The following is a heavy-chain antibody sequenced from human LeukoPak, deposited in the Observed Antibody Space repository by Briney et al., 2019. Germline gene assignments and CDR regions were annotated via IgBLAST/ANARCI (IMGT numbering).Heavy chain of an antibody. V-gene: IGHV3-23*01. CDR1: GFTFSSYA. D-gene: IGHD1-26*01. CDR2: ISGSGGST. J-gene: IGHJ4*02. Sequence: GGSLRLSCAASGFTFSSYAMSWVRQAPGKGLEWVSAISGSGGSTYYADSVKGRFTISRDNSKNTLYLQMNSLRAEDTAVYYCAKVNPYPASGSYYFDYWGQGTLVTVSS. CDR3: AKVNPYPASGSYYFDY.